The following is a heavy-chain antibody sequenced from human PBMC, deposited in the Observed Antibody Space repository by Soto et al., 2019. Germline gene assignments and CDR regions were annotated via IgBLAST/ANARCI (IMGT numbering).Heavy chain of an antibody. CDR3: ARDYCSSTSCYPFDP. CDR1: GGSISSGGYS. CDR2: IYHSGST. V-gene: IGHV4-30-2*01. J-gene: IGHJ5*02. Sequence: TSETLSLTCAVSGGSISSGGYSWSWIRQPPGKGLEWIGYIYHSGSTYYNPSLKSRVTISVDRSKNQFSLKLSSVTAADTAVYYCARDYCSSTSCYPFDPRGQGTLVTVSS. D-gene: IGHD2-2*01.